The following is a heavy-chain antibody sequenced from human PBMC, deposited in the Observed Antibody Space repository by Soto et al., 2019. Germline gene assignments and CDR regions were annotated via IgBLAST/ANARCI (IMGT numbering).Heavy chain of an antibody. CDR1: GFTFSSYA. CDR2: ISGSGGST. CDR3: AKAQDIVLMVYVGYGMVV. Sequence: EVQLLESGGGLVQPGGSLRLSCAASGFTFSSYAMSWVRQAPGKGLEWVSAISGSGGSTYYADSVKGRFTISRDNSKNTLYLQMNSLRAEDTAVYYCAKAQDIVLMVYVGYGMVVWGQGTTVTVSS. V-gene: IGHV3-23*01. J-gene: IGHJ6*02. D-gene: IGHD2-8*01.